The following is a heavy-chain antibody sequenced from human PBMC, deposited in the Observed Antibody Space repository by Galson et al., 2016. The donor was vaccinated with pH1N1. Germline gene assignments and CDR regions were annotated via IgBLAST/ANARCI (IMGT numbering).Heavy chain of an antibody. CDR2: IYYSGST. CDR1: GGSISSDY. CDR3: ARFWHLGELGSWFDN. Sequence: ETLSLTCTVSGGSISSDYWSWIRQPPGKGLEWIGYIYYSGSTNYNPSLKSRVTISVDTSKNQFSLKLSSVIAADTAVYYCARFWHLGELGSWFDNWGQGTLVTVSS. D-gene: IGHD3-16*01. V-gene: IGHV4-59*01. J-gene: IGHJ4*02.